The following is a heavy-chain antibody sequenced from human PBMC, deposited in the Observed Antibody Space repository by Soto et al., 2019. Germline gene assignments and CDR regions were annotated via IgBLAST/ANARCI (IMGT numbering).Heavy chain of an antibody. CDR1: GFTFSSYG. V-gene: IGHV3-30*18. J-gene: IGHJ6*02. CDR3: AKRYSSGRSYYYYYGMDV. D-gene: IGHD6-19*01. Sequence: SGGSLRLSCAASGFTFSSYGMHWVRQAPGKGLEWVAVISYDGSNKYYADSVKGRFTISRDNSKNTLYLQMNSLRAEDTAVYYCAKRYSSGRSYYYYYGMDVWGQGTTVTVSS. CDR2: ISYDGSNK.